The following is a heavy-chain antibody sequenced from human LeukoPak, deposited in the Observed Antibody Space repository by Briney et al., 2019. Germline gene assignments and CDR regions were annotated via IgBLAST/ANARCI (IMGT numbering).Heavy chain of an antibody. Sequence: PSETLSLTCTVSGGSISSYYWSWIRQPAGKGLEWIGRIYTSGSTNYNPSLKSRVTMSVDTSKNQFSLKLSSVTAAGTAVYHCARGRYYYDSSGPRSLWDWFDPWGQGTLVTVSS. D-gene: IGHD3-22*01. CDR3: ARGRYYYDSSGPRSLWDWFDP. J-gene: IGHJ5*02. CDR1: GGSISSYY. V-gene: IGHV4-4*07. CDR2: IYTSGST.